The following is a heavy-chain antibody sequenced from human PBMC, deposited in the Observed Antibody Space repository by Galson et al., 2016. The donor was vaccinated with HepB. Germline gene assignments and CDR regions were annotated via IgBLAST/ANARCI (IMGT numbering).Heavy chain of an antibody. CDR1: GFTFSDYC. CDR3: ARDGAHYGSGGYYRWMDYGMDV. J-gene: IGHJ6*02. V-gene: IGHV3-11*04. Sequence: SLRLSCAASGFTFSDYCMSRIRQAPGKGLEWVSTITYSGGDTYYADSVKGRFTISRDNSKNTLYLQMNSLRAEDTAVYYCARDGAHYGSGGYYRWMDYGMDVWGQGTPVTVSS. CDR2: ITYSGGDT. D-gene: IGHD3-10*01.